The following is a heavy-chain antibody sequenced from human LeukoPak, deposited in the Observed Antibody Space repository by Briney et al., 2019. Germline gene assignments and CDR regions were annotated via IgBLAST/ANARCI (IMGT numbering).Heavy chain of an antibody. CDR3: ARGLLVEAGNLAY. D-gene: IGHD1-26*01. CDR2: ISSSSSYI. Sequence: GGSLRLPCVASGFTFSSYNINWVRQAPGKGLEWVSSISSSSSYIYYADSVKGRFTVSRDNAKNSLYLQMNSLRAEDTAVYYCARGLLVEAGNLAYWGQGTLVTVSS. J-gene: IGHJ4*02. V-gene: IGHV3-21*06. CDR1: GFTFSSYN.